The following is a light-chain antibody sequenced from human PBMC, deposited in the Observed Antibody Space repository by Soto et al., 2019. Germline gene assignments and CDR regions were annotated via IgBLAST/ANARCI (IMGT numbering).Light chain of an antibody. Sequence: DIRRTQYQASLSAAVGDRVTSTCQESQDIHNDVNWYQQKPWKAPKLLIFDASTLKKWVPTRFSESGAGTDVSFTMSSLQREDIITGYCQQSNYLASFRQGTR. CDR1: QDIHND. V-gene: IGKV1-33*01. CDR2: DAS. J-gene: IGKJ5*01. CDR3: QQSNYLAS.